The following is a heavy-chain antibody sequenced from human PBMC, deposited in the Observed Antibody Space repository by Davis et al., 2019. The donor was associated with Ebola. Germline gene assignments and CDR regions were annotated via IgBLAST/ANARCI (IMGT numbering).Heavy chain of an antibody. D-gene: IGHD5-18*01. J-gene: IGHJ6*02. Sequence: GESLKISCKGSGYIFNTYWIGWGRQMPGKGLEWMGITYPGDSDTRYSPSFQGQVTISADESGSTAYLQWSSLKASDTAMYYCARHRGYSYGYVPDFWGQGTTVTVSS. CDR3: ARHRGYSYGYVPDF. CDR2: TYPGDSDT. CDR1: GYIFNTYW. V-gene: IGHV5-51*01.